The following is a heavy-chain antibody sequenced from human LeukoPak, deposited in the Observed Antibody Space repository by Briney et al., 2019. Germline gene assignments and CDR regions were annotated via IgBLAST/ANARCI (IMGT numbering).Heavy chain of an antibody. Sequence: PGGSLRLSCAAFGFTFSDYYMSWIRQAPGKGLEWVSYISKSGSDTNFAESVKGRFTISRDNAKNSLYLQMNSLRAEDTAVYYCARVGATGTADYWGQGTLVTVSS. CDR3: ARVGATGTADY. V-gene: IGHV3-11*03. CDR2: ISKSGSDT. D-gene: IGHD1-1*01. J-gene: IGHJ4*02. CDR1: GFTFSDYY.